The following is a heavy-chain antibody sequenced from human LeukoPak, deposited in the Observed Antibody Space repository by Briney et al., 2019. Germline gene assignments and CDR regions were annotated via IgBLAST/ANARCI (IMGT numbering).Heavy chain of an antibody. CDR1: GGTFNNYA. J-gene: IGHJ4*02. CDR2: IFPLFETT. D-gene: IGHD1-26*01. Sequence: SVKVSCKASGGTFNNYAINWVRQAPGQGLEWMGGIFPLFETTNYAQGFKGRVTITADDSTSTAYMELNSLRTEDTAVYYCARGRESHGHYFHFWGQGTLVTVPS. V-gene: IGHV1-69*13. CDR3: ARGRESHGHYFHF.